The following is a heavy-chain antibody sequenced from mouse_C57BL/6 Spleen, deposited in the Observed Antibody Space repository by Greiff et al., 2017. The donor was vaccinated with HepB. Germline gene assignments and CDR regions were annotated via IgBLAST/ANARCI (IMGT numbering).Heavy chain of an antibody. CDR3: ARWGTTVESYYYAMDY. D-gene: IGHD1-1*01. J-gene: IGHJ4*01. CDR1: GYTFTSYT. V-gene: IGHV1-4*01. Sequence: VQLQQSGAELARPGASVKMSCKASGYTFTSYTMHWVKQRPGQGLEWIGYINPRSGYTKYNQKFKDKATLTAVKSSSTAYMQLSSLTSEDSAVYYCARWGTTVESYYYAMDYWGQGTSVTVSS. CDR2: INPRSGYT.